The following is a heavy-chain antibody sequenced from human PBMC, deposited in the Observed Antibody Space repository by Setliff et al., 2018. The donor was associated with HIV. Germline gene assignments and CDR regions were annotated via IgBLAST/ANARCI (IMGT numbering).Heavy chain of an antibody. Sequence: SCVASGFTFRSYWMSWVRQAPGKRPEWVANIKDDGRDKFYLYSVKGRFTISRDNAKNSLYLKMNSLRAEDAAVYYCAREVWSEDDNWGQGTLVTVSS. CDR1: GFTFRSYW. V-gene: IGHV3-7*05. D-gene: IGHD3-10*01. CDR2: IKDDGRDK. CDR3: AREVWSEDDN. J-gene: IGHJ4*02.